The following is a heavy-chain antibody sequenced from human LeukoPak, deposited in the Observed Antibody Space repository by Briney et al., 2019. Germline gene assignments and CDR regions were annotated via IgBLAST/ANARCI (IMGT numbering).Heavy chain of an antibody. D-gene: IGHD3-16*01. CDR2: ISGSGGST. J-gene: IGHJ5*02. CDR3: AKEPPLRSVLGGDEDWFDP. V-gene: IGHV3-23*01. Sequence: GGSLRLSCAASGFTFSSYAMSWVRQAPGKGLEWVSAISGSGGSTYYADSVKGRFTISRDNSKNTLYLQMNSLRAEDTAVYYCAKEPPLRSVLGGDEDWFDPWGQGTLVTVSS. CDR1: GFTFSSYA.